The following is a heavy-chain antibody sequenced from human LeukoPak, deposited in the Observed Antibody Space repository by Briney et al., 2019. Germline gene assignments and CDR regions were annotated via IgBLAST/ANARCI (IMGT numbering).Heavy chain of an antibody. Sequence: GGSLRLSCAASGFTFSSYSMNWVRQAPGKGLEWVSYIRSSSSTIYYADSVKGRFTISRDNAKNSLYLQMNSLRAEDTAVYYCARALRYFDWLSTSPEYNWFDPWGQGTLVTVSS. D-gene: IGHD3-9*01. J-gene: IGHJ5*02. CDR2: IRSSSSTI. V-gene: IGHV3-48*01. CDR3: ARALRYFDWLSTSPEYNWFDP. CDR1: GFTFSSYS.